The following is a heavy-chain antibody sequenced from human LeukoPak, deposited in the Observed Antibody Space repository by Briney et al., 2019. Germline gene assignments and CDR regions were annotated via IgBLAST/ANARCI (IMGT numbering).Heavy chain of an antibody. Sequence: ASVKVSCKASGYTFTSYDINWVRQATGQGLEWMGWMNPKSGNTGYAQKFQGRVTVTRNTSISTAYMELSSLRSEDTAVYYCARGQGLGYCSSTSCYGDWYFDLWGRGTLVTVSS. CDR1: GYTFTSYD. D-gene: IGHD2-2*01. J-gene: IGHJ2*01. CDR3: ARGQGLGYCSSTSCYGDWYFDL. V-gene: IGHV1-8*01. CDR2: MNPKSGNT.